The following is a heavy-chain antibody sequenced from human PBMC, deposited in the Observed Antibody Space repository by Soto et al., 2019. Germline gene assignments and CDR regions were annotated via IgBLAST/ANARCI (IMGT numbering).Heavy chain of an antibody. D-gene: IGHD1-26*01. CDR1: GFTFSSYG. CDR3: ARALLQQLFLGSVPFDL. CDR2: IWYDGSNK. V-gene: IGHV3-33*01. J-gene: IGHJ3*01. Sequence: QVQLVESGGGVVQPGRSLRLSCAASGFTFSSYGMHWVRQAPGKGLEWVAVIWYDGSNKYYADSVKGRFTISRDNSKNTLYLQLNSLRAEDRVVYYCARALLQQLFLGSVPFDLGGKGTMFTVSS.